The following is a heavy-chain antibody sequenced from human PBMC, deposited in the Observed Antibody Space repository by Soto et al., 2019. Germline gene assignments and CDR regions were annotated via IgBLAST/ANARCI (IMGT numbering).Heavy chain of an antibody. CDR3: AKDRDYYRNYAFDY. V-gene: IGHV3-23*01. CDR1: GFTFTNYA. Sequence: EVQLLESGGGLVQPGGSLRLSCAASGFTFTNYAMTWVRQAPGKGLEWVSISSGSGSGGSTNYADSVKGRFTIARDNSKNTLYLQMNTLRVDDSALYYWAKDRDYYRNYAFDYWGQGTMVTVSS. CDR2: SSGSGSGGST. D-gene: IGHD4-4*01. J-gene: IGHJ4*02.